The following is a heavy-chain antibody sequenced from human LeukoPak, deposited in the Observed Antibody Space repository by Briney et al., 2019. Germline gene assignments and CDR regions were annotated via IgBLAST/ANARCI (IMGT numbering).Heavy chain of an antibody. D-gene: IGHD6-13*01. J-gene: IGHJ4*02. CDR1: GGSISSYY. CDR2: IYYSEST. CDR3: ARDRPTGYSSSWPYYFDY. V-gene: IGHV4-59*01. Sequence: SETLSLTCTVSGGSISSYYWSWIRQPPGKGLEWIGYIYYSESTNYNPSLKSRVTISVDTSKNQFSLKLSSVTAADTAVYYCARDRPTGYSSSWPYYFDYWGQGTLVTVSS.